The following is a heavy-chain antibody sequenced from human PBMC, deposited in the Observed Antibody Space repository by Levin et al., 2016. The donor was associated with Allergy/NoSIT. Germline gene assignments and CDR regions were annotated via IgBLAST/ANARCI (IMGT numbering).Heavy chain of an antibody. J-gene: IGHJ6*02. V-gene: IGHV3-15*05. Sequence: WIRQPPGKGLEWVSRIKSKANGETIQYAAPVKGRFTISRDDSKNMLYLQMNSLKIVDTAVYYCTTDYFASCGVWGQGTTVTVSS. D-gene: IGHD3-10*01. CDR3: TTDYFASCGV. CDR2: IKSKANGETI.